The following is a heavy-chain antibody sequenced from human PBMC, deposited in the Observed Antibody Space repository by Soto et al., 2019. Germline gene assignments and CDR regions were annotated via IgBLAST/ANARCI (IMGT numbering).Heavy chain of an antibody. CDR2: IYYSGST. Sequence: QVQLQESGPGLVKPSETLSLTCTVSGGSISSYYWSWIRQPPGKGLEWIGYIYYSGSTNYNPSLKSRVTISGDTSKNQFSLKLSSVTAADTAVNYCARDVRGAVSNAFDIWGQGTMVTVSS. J-gene: IGHJ3*02. CDR3: ARDVRGAVSNAFDI. CDR1: GGSISSYY. V-gene: IGHV4-59*01.